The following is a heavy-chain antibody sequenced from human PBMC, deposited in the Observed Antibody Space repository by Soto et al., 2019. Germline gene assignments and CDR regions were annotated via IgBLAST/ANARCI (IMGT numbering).Heavy chain of an antibody. Sequence: GASVKVSCKASGGTFSSYAIHWVRQAPGQGLEWLGKIIPSYDRTNYAQKFQGRVTVTADTNTTTAYMELSSLRSDDTAVYYCARDPSNDYGGDTFDYWGQGTLVTVSS. CDR2: IIPSYDRT. CDR3: ARDPSNDYGGDTFDY. J-gene: IGHJ4*02. CDR1: GGTFSSYA. V-gene: IGHV1-69*04. D-gene: IGHD4-17*01.